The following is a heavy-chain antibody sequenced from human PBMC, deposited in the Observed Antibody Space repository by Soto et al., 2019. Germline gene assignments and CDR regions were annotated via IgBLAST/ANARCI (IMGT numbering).Heavy chain of an antibody. CDR2: IHSGGST. D-gene: IGHD1-26*01. Sequence: GGSLRLSCAASGFTVSSTYMTWVRQAPGKGLEWVSTIHSGGSTYYVDSVKGRFTISRDNSKNTLYLQMNSLRAEDTAVYYCARDHSGSYRSFDFWGQGTLVTVSS. V-gene: IGHV3-53*01. CDR1: GFTVSSTY. CDR3: ARDHSGSYRSFDF. J-gene: IGHJ4*02.